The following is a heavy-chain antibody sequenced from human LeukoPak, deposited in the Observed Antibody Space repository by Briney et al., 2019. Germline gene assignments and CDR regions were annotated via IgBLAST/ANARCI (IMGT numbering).Heavy chain of an antibody. CDR3: GLGRYGDYDYAFDI. CDR2: INHSGST. CDR1: GGSFSGYY. Sequence: SETLSLTYAVYGGSFSGYYWSWIRQPPGKGLEWIGEINHSGSTNYNPSLKSRVTISVDTSKNQFSLKLSSVTAAATAVYYCGLGRYGDYDYAFDIWGQGTMVTVSS. D-gene: IGHD4-17*01. J-gene: IGHJ3*02. V-gene: IGHV4-34*01.